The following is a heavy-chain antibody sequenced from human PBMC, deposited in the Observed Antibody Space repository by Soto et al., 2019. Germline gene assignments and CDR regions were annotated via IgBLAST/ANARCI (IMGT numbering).Heavy chain of an antibody. CDR1: GFTFSSYA. J-gene: IGHJ6*02. V-gene: IGHV3-23*01. CDR3: AKQQGPGTPYYYAMDV. Sequence: VQLLESGGGLVQPGGSLRRSCAASGFTFSSYAMTWVRQTPVKGLEWVSVIRGNGDTTYYADSVKGRFTISRDNSKNTLYLQMNSLRAEDTAVYFCAKQQGPGTPYYYAMDVWGQGTTVTVSS. CDR2: IRGNGDTT. D-gene: IGHD2-15*01.